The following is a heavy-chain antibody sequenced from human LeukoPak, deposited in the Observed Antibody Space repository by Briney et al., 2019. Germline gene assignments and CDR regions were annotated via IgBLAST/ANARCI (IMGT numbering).Heavy chain of an antibody. Sequence: ASVKVSCKASGYTFTNYGISWVRQAPGQGLEWMGWISAYSGHTNYAQKLQGRVTMTTDTSTTTAYMELMSLRSDDTAVYYCARSGVGYYYDSSGYYPLDYWGQGTLVTVSS. J-gene: IGHJ4*02. D-gene: IGHD3-22*01. CDR2: ISAYSGHT. CDR3: ARSGVGYYYDSSGYYPLDY. CDR1: GYTFTNYG. V-gene: IGHV1-18*01.